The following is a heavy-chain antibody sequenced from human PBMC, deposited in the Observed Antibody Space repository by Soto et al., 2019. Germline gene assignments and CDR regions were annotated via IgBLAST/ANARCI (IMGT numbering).Heavy chain of an antibody. V-gene: IGHV4-39*07. CDR2: IYYSGST. Sequence: SETLSLTCTVSGDSVNSITYYWGWIRQPPGKGLEWIGSIYYSGSTYYNPSLKSRVTISVDTSKNQFSLKLTSVTAADTAVYYCARVPDYWGQGTLVTVSS. CDR1: GDSVNSITYY. CDR3: ARVPDY. J-gene: IGHJ4*02.